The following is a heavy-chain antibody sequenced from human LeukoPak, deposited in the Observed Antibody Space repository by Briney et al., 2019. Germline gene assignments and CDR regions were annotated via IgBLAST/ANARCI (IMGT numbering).Heavy chain of an antibody. Sequence: SETLSLTCAVYGGSFSGYYWSWIRQPPGKGLEWIGEINHSGSTNYNPSLKSRVTISVDTSKNQFSLKLSSVTAADTAVYYCARADSTGWKDYWGQGTLVTVSS. D-gene: IGHD6-19*01. CDR3: ARADSTGWKDY. CDR2: INHSGST. J-gene: IGHJ4*02. CDR1: GGSFSGYY. V-gene: IGHV4-34*01.